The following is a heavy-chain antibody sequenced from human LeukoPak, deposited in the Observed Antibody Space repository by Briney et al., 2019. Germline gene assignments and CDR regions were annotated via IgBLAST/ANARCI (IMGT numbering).Heavy chain of an antibody. J-gene: IGHJ6*03. CDR3: ARRGNYYDSYYMDV. Sequence: SQTLSLTCTVSGGSISSGSYYWSWIRQSPGKGLEWIGYIFYIGSTNYNPSLGSRVTISVDTSRNQFFLKLSQVTATDAAIYYCARRGNYYDSYYMDVWGKGTTVTVSS. CDR2: IFYIGST. V-gene: IGHV4-61*01. CDR1: GGSISSGSYY.